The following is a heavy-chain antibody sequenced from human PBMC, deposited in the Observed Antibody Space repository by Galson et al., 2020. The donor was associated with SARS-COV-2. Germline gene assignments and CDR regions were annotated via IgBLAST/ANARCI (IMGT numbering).Heavy chain of an antibody. J-gene: IGHJ4*02. D-gene: IGHD2-21*01. CDR1: GYTFTSYY. CDR2: INPSGGST. CDR3: ATEGYCGGDCHGPGY. Sequence: ASVKVSCKASGYTFTSYYVHWVRQAPGQGLEWMGIINPSGGSTSYAQKFQGRVTMTRDTSTSTVYMELSSLRSEDTAVYYCATEGYCGGDCHGPGYWGQGTLVTVSS. V-gene: IGHV1-46*01.